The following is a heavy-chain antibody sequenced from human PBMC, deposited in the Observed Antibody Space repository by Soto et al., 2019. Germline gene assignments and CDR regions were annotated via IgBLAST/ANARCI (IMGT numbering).Heavy chain of an antibody. CDR1: GGTFSSYT. V-gene: IGHV1-69*02. J-gene: IGHJ4*02. CDR3: ARARKGGRSWYYFDY. Sequence: QVQLVQSGAEMKKPGSSVKVSCKASGGTFSSYTISWVRQAPGQGLEWMGRIIPILGIANYAQKFQGRVTITADKSTSTAYMELSSLRSEDTAVYYCARARKGGRSWYYFDYWGQGTLVTVSS. CDR2: IIPILGIA. D-gene: IGHD6-13*01.